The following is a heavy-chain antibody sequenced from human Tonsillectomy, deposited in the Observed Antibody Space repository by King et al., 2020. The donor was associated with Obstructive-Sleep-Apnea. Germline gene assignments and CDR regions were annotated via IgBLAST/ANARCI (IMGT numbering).Heavy chain of an antibody. D-gene: IGHD3-3*01. J-gene: IGHJ6*02. CDR1: GFSFSSYG. V-gene: IGHV3-30*02. Sequence: QLVQSGGGVVQPGRSLKLSCAASGFSFSSYGMHWGRQAPGKGLEWVAFIRYEGTNKYYADSVMGRFTISRDNFKNTLYLQMDSLRAEDTAVYYCAKDSSQSITIFGVVISGGLDVWGQGTTVIVSS. CDR3: AKDSSQSITIFGVVISGGLDV. CDR2: IRYEGTNK.